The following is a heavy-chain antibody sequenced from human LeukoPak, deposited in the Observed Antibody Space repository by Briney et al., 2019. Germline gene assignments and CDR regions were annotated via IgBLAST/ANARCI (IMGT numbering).Heavy chain of an antibody. CDR2: INAGNGNR. CDR1: GYTFTSYA. D-gene: IGHD6-19*01. Sequence: ASVKVSCKASGYTFTSYAIHWVRQATGQRLEWMGWINAGNGNRKYSQKFQDRVTITRETSATTAYMELNRLTSEDTAVYYCARVSDDSGWNFDYWGQGTLVTVSS. J-gene: IGHJ4*02. V-gene: IGHV1-3*01. CDR3: ARVSDDSGWNFDY.